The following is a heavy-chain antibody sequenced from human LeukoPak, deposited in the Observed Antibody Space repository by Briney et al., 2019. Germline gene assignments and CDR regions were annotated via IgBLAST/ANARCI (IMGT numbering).Heavy chain of an antibody. V-gene: IGHV1-69*04. CDR3: ARVPSGYTPNANYYYYGMDV. D-gene: IGHD5-12*01. J-gene: IGHJ6*02. Sequence: SVKVSCKAPGGTFSRYAISWVRQAPGQGLEWMGRIIPIIGIVNYAQKFQGRVTITADKSTSTAYMELSSLRSEDTAVYYCARVPSGYTPNANYYYYGMDVWGQGTTVTVSS. CDR1: GGTFSRYA. CDR2: IIPIIGIV.